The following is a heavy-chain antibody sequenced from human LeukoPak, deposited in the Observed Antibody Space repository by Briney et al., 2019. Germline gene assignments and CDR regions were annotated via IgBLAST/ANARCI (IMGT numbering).Heavy chain of an antibody. CDR1: GFTFTSYD. CDR3: ARVGVTGAMDV. Sequence: PGGSLRLSCAASGFTFTSYDMHWVRQAAGKGLEWVSGINTAGDTYYADSVKGRFTISRENAKKSLYLQMNSLRAGDTAVYYCARVGVTGAMDVWGQGTTVTVSS. J-gene: IGHJ6*02. CDR2: INTAGDT. D-gene: IGHD2-21*02. V-gene: IGHV3-13*01.